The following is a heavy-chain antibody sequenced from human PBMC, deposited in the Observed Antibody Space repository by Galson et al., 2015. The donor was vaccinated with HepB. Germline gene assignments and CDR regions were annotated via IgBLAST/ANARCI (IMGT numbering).Heavy chain of an antibody. CDR1: GGSISSGDYY. Sequence: TLSLTCTVSGGSISSGDYYWSWIRQPPGKGLEWIGYIYYSGSTYYNPSLKSRVTISVDTSKNQFSLKLSSVTAADTAVYYCARDSGRPNPGGAFDIWGQGTMVTVSS. V-gene: IGHV4-30-4*01. J-gene: IGHJ3*02. CDR2: IYYSGST. D-gene: IGHD3-10*01. CDR3: ARDSGRPNPGGAFDI.